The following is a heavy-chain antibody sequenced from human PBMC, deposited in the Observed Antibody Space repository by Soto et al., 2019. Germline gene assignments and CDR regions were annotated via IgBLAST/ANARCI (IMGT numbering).Heavy chain of an antibody. Sequence: GGSLRLSCEASGFTFSSYAMGWVRQAPGKGLEWVSTISASSDDTYYADSVKGRFTISRDNSKNTLYVQMNSLRAEDTAIYYCAKFRITMVRGVTIDSWGQGTLVTVSS. D-gene: IGHD3-10*01. CDR3: AKFRITMVRGVTIDS. CDR1: GFTFSSYA. V-gene: IGHV3-23*01. J-gene: IGHJ4*02. CDR2: ISASSDDT.